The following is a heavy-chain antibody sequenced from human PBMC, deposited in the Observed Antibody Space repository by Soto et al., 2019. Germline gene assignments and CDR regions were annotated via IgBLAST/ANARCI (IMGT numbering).Heavy chain of an antibody. CDR3: ADRRRVGSCSSCYNCFDH. V-gene: IGHV2-5*02. CDR2: IYWDDET. CDR1: GFSLATSGVG. D-gene: IGHD2-2*01. Sequence: SCPTLVNPTQTLTLTCTFSGFSLATSGVGVGWIRQPPGKALEWLALIYWDDETRYSPSLKSRLTISKDTFKNQVVLTMTNMDPVDTATYYCADRRRVGSCSSCYNCFDHWGQGTLVTVSS. J-gene: IGHJ5*02.